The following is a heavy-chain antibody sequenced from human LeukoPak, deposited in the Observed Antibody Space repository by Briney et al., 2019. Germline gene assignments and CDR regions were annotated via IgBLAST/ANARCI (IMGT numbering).Heavy chain of an antibody. V-gene: IGHV3-23*01. Sequence: PGGSLRLSCTASGFTFRSYVFSWVRQAPGKGLEWVSAISDSGDGTYYADSVKGRFTISRDNSKNTVHLLMNSLRDDDTAIYYCATGMDCSIISCPYGWYFDLWGRGTLVTVSS. CDR3: ATGMDCSIISCPYGWYFDL. D-gene: IGHD3-16*01. CDR2: ISDSGDGT. J-gene: IGHJ2*01. CDR1: GFTFRSYV.